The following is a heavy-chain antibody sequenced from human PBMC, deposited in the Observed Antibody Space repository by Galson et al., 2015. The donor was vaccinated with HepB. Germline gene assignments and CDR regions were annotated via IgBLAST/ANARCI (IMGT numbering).Heavy chain of an antibody. CDR2: IIPIFGTA. J-gene: IGHJ6*02. V-gene: IGHV1-69*13. CDR1: GGTFRRYA. D-gene: IGHD3-10*01. CDR3: ARVVRLGAGTYYGMDG. Sequence: SVKVSCKASGGTFRRYAISWVRQAPGQGLEWMGGIIPIFGTANYAQKFQGRVTITADESTSTAYMELSSLRSEDTAVYYCARVVRLGAGTYYGMDGLCQGTTVTVTS.